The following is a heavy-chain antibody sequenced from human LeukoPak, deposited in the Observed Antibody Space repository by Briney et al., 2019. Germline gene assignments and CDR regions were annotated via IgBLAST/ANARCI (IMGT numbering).Heavy chain of an antibody. CDR2: ISYDGSNE. Sequence: GGSLRLSCAASGFTFSTFDLHWVRQAPGKGLEWVALISYDGSNEYYADSVKGRFTISRDNSKNTLYLQMNSLRAEDTAVYYCARDYSSSWYVLDYWGQGTLVTVSS. D-gene: IGHD6-13*01. J-gene: IGHJ4*02. CDR1: GFTFSTFD. V-gene: IGHV3-30*03. CDR3: ARDYSSSWYVLDY.